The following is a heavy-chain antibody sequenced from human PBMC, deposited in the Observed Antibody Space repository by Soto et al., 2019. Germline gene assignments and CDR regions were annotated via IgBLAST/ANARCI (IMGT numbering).Heavy chain of an antibody. J-gene: IGHJ4*02. Sequence: SXKVSFKASGYTXTSYCSRLERQAPGQGLEWMGWISAYNCNTNYAQKLQGRVTMTTDTSKSQFYLNLKSVTAADTAVYYCARSSVRCWYYWGQGTLGTVSS. D-gene: IGHD3-22*01. CDR1: GYTXTSYC. V-gene: IGHV1-18*04. CDR2: ISAYNCNT. CDR3: ARSSVRCWYY.